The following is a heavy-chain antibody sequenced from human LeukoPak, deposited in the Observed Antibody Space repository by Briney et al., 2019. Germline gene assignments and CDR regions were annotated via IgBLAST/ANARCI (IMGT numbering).Heavy chain of an antibody. Sequence: ASVKVSCKASGYTFISYDFHWVRQATGQGLEWMGWMNPNSVNTGYAQKFQGRVIMTRNISISTAYMELSSLRPDDTAVYYCARWDGGGWYIIDWGQGSLVTVSS. J-gene: IGHJ4*02. D-gene: IGHD6-19*01. CDR3: ARWDGGGWYIID. V-gene: IGHV1-8*01. CDR2: MNPNSVNT. CDR1: GYTFISYD.